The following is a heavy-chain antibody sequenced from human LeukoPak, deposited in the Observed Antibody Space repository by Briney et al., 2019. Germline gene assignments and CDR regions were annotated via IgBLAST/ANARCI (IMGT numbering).Heavy chain of an antibody. V-gene: IGHV4-31*03. Sequence: PSETLSLTCTASGGSISSGGYYWSWIRQHPGKGLEWIGYIYYSGSTYYNPSLKSRVTISVDTSKNQFSLKLSSVTAADTAVYYCARGDHYSRGVFDYWGQGTLVTVSS. CDR2: IYYSGST. D-gene: IGHD2-21*01. CDR3: ARGDHYSRGVFDY. CDR1: GGSISSGGYY. J-gene: IGHJ4*02.